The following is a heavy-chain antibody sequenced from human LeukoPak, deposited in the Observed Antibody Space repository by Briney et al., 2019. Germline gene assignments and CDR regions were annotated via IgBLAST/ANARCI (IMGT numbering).Heavy chain of an antibody. V-gene: IGHV3-23*01. Sequence: GGSLRLSCAASGFTFSSYAMSWVRQAPGKGLEWVSAISGSGGSTYYADSVKGRFTISRDNSKNTLYLQMNSLRAEDTAVYYCAKGESPAGLLIHYYYGMDVWGQGTTVTVSS. CDR1: GFTFSSYA. D-gene: IGHD2-15*01. CDR3: AKGESPAGLLIHYYYGMDV. J-gene: IGHJ6*02. CDR2: ISGSGGST.